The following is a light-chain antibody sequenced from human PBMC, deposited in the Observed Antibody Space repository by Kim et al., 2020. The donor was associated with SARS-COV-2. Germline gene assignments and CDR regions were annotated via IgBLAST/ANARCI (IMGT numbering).Light chain of an antibody. CDR1: QSIHIS. Sequence: ASVGDSVPITCRASQSIHISLAWYQQKPGKAPKLLIYKASSLQSGVPSRFSGSESGTEFTLTISSLQPDDFATYYCQQYDTSPWTFGQGTKVDIK. CDR3: QQYDTSPWT. CDR2: KAS. J-gene: IGKJ1*01. V-gene: IGKV1-5*03.